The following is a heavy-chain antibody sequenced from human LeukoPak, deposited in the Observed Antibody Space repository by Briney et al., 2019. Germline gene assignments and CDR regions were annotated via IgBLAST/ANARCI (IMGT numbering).Heavy chain of an antibody. CDR3: ARNTRYCSGGSCYGSYFDY. D-gene: IGHD2-15*01. CDR1: GGSISSYY. Sequence: SETLSLTCTVSGGSISSYYWSWIRQPPGKGLEWIGYIYYSGSTNYNPSPKGRVTISVDTSKNQSSLKLSSVTAADTAVYYCARNTRYCSGGSCYGSYFDYWGQGTLVTVSS. V-gene: IGHV4-59*01. CDR2: IYYSGST. J-gene: IGHJ4*02.